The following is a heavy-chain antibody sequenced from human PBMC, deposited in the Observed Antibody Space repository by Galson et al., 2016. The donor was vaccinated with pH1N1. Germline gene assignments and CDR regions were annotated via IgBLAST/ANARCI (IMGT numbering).Heavy chain of an antibody. V-gene: IGHV1-18*01. Sequence: SCKASGYMFASYGISWVRQAPGQGLEWMGWISGHNGNANYAQRLQDRLTMTTDTSMNTAYMELRSLRSDDTAVYYCARVLRTDWAYFQYWGQGTLVTVSS. CDR1: GYMFASYG. CDR3: ARVLRTDWAYFQY. CDR2: ISGHNGNA. D-gene: IGHD3-9*01. J-gene: IGHJ1*01.